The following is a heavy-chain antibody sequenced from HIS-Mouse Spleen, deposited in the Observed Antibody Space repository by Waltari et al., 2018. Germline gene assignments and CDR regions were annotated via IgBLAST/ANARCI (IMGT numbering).Heavy chain of an antibody. D-gene: IGHD5-12*01. CDR2: IYYSGST. J-gene: IGHJ3*02. V-gene: IGHV4-39*07. Sequence: QLQLQASGPGLVKPSETLSLTCTVSGGSISSSSYSWGWIRQPPGKGLEWIGSIYYSGSTYYNPSLKSRVTISVDTSKNQFSLKLSSVTAADTAVYYCARDGYSGYGHDAFDIWGQGTMVTVSS. CDR3: ARDGYSGYGHDAFDI. CDR1: GGSISSSSYS.